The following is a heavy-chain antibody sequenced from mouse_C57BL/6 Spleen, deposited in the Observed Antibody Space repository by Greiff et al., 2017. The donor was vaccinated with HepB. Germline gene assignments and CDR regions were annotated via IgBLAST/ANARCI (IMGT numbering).Heavy chain of an antibody. J-gene: IGHJ2*01. D-gene: IGHD4-1*01. Sequence: VQLQQPGAELVKPGASVKLSCKASGYTFTSYWMHWVKQRPGQGLEWIGMIHPNSGSTNYNEKFKSKATLTVDKSSSTAYMQLSSLTSEDSAVYYCARGLTGHFDYWGQGTTLTVSS. CDR1: GYTFTSYW. CDR3: ARGLTGHFDY. CDR2: IHPNSGST. V-gene: IGHV1-64*01.